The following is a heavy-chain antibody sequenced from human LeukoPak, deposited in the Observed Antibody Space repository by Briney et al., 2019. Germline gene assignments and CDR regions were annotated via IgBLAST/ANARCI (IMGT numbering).Heavy chain of an antibody. V-gene: IGHV4-59*01. Sequence: KPSETLSLTCTISGGSISSNYWSWIRQPPGKGLEWIGYIYYSGSTNYNPSLKSRVTISVDTSKNQFSLKLSSVTAADTAVYYCASGVWYYDTRGAFDIWGQGTMVTVSS. CDR2: IYYSGST. D-gene: IGHD3-9*01. CDR1: GGSISSNY. J-gene: IGHJ3*02. CDR3: ASGVWYYDTRGAFDI.